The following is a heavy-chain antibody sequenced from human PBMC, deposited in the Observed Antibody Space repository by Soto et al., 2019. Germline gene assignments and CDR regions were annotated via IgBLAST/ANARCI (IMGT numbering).Heavy chain of an antibody. D-gene: IGHD6-19*01. J-gene: IGHJ6*02. V-gene: IGHV4-34*01. CDR3: ARLYVGAVAGHREPALDYYYYYGMDV. CDR2: INHSGST. CDR1: GGSFSGYY. Sequence: PSETLSLTCAVYGGSFSGYYWSWIRQPPGKGLEWIGEINHSGSTNYNPSLKSRVTISVDTSKNQFSLKLSSVTAADTAVYYCARLYVGAVAGHREPALDYYYYYGMDVWGQGTTVTVSS.